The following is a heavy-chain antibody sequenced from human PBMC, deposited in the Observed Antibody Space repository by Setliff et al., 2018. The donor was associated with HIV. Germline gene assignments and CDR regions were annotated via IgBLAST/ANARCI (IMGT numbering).Heavy chain of an antibody. CDR1: GGSMNIGKTF. J-gene: IGHJ5*02. V-gene: IGHV4-39*01. CDR3: ATYADRESNRFDP. CDR2: IYYSGST. D-gene: IGHD3-10*01. Sequence: SETLSLTCTVSGGSMNIGKTFWGWIRQPPGKGLEWIGSIYYSGSTYYNPSLKSRVTISVDTSKNQFSLKLSSVTAADTAVYYCATYADRESNRFDPWGQGIRVTAPQ.